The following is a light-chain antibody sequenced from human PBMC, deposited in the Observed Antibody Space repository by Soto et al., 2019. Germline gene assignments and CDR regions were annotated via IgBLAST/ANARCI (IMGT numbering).Light chain of an antibody. CDR2: DAS. J-gene: IGKJ4*01. CDR1: QSVSTY. CDR3: QQRNNSPLT. Sequence: EIVLTQSPATLSLSPGERATLSCRASQSVSTYLAWYQQKPGQAPRLLIYDASNRATGIPARFSGSGSGTVFPPTSSILYPEDVAVYYWQQRNNSPLTFGGGTKVEIK. V-gene: IGKV3-11*01.